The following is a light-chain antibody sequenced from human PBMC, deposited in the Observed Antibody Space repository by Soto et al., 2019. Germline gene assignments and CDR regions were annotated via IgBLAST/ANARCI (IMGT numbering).Light chain of an antibody. Sequence: EIVLTQSPGTLSLSPGERATLSCRASQNVASSNLAWYQQKPGQAPRLLIYGASTRATGIPARFSGSGSGTEFTLTISSLQSEDFAVYYCQQYNNWPPGTFGQGTKVHIK. V-gene: IGKV3-15*01. CDR2: GAS. CDR3: QQYNNWPPGT. CDR1: QNVASSN. J-gene: IGKJ1*01.